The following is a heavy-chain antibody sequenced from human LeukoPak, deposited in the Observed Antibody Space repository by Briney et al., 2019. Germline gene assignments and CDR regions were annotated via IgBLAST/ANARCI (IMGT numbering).Heavy chain of an antibody. Sequence: GGSLRLSCSASGFTFSSYAMHWVRQAPGKGQEYVSAISSNGGSTYYADSVKGRFTISRDNSKNTLYLQMSSLRAEDTAVYYCVKGYWGSMVGYWGQGTLVTVSS. D-gene: IGHD3-16*01. CDR3: VKGYWGSMVGY. J-gene: IGHJ4*02. CDR2: ISSNGGST. CDR1: GFTFSSYA. V-gene: IGHV3-64D*09.